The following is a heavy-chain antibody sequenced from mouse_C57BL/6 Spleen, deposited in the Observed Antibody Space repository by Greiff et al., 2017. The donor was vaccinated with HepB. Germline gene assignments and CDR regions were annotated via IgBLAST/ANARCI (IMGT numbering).Heavy chain of an antibody. CDR1: GYTFTSYW. Sequence: QVQLQQPGAELVMPGASVKLSCKASGYTFTSYWMHWVKQRPGQGLEWIGEIDPSDSYTNYNQKFKGKSTLTVDKSSSTAYMQLSSLTSEDSAVYYCAIEFAYWGQGTRVTVSA. J-gene: IGHJ3*01. V-gene: IGHV1-69*01. CDR3: AIEFAY. CDR2: IDPSDSYT.